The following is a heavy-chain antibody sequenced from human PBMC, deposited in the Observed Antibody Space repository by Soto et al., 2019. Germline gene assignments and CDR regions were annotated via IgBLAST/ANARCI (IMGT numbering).Heavy chain of an antibody. D-gene: IGHD2-2*01. V-gene: IGHV3-11*01. CDR2: ISSSGSTI. CDR1: GFTLSDYY. CDR3: ARDPEDIVVVPDATRPVDY. J-gene: IGHJ4*02. Sequence: QVQLVESGGGLVKPGGSLRLSCAASGFTLSDYYMSWIRQAPGKGLEWVSYISSSGSTIYYADSVKGRFTISRDNAKNSLYLQMNSLRAEDTAVYYCARDPEDIVVVPDATRPVDYWGQGTLVTVSS.